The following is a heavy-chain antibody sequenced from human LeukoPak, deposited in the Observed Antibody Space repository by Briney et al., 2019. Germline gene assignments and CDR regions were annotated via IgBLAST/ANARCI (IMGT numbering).Heavy chain of an antibody. CDR1: GFTFSSYG. CDR2: IWYDGSNK. CDR3: ATSSGWSHDAFDI. V-gene: IGHV3-33*01. D-gene: IGHD6-19*01. Sequence: PGRSLRLSCAASGFTFSSYGMHWVRQAPGKGLEWVAVIWYDGSNKYYADSVKGRFTISRDNSKNTLYLQMNSLRAEDTAVYYCATSSGWSHDAFDIWGQGTMVTVSS. J-gene: IGHJ3*02.